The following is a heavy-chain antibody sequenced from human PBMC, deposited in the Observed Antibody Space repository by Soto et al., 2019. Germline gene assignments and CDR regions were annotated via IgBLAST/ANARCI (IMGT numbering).Heavy chain of an antibody. J-gene: IGHJ4*02. CDR1: EYTFTVYD. CDR3: ARTLYGDNVDY. V-gene: IGHV1-8*01. Sequence: QVQLVQPGLRGKRLGPPWRSPGRALEYTFTVYDTTGGRRATEQGLEWRGWMNPNSGNTGYAQKFQGRVTMTRNTSISTAYMELSSLRSEDTAVYYCARTLYGDNVDYWGQGTLVTVSS. D-gene: IGHD4-17*01. CDR2: MNPNSGNT.